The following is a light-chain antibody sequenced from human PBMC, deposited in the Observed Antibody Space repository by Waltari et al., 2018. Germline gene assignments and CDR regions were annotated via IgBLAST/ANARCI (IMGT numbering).Light chain of an antibody. CDR1: QSVSSN. CDR3: QQYNNWPLT. CDR2: GAS. V-gene: IGKV3-15*01. J-gene: IGKJ4*01. Sequence: EIVMTQSPATLSVSPGERATLSCRASQSVSSNLAWYQQKPGQAPRLLFYGASTRATGVPSGFSGSGSGTEFTLTISSLQSEDFAVYYCQQYNNWPLTFGGGTKVEIK.